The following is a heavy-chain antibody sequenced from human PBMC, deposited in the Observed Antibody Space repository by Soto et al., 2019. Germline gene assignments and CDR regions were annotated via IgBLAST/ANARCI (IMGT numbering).Heavy chain of an antibody. CDR1: GGSISSGGYY. D-gene: IGHD2-15*01. V-gene: IGHV4-31*03. Sequence: PSETLSLTCTVSGGSISSGGYYWSWIRQHPGKGLEGIGYIYYSGSTYYNPSLKSRVTISVDTSKNQFSLKLSSVTAADTAVYYCAREDCSGGSCYNWFDPWGQGTLVTVSS. J-gene: IGHJ5*02. CDR3: AREDCSGGSCYNWFDP. CDR2: IYYSGST.